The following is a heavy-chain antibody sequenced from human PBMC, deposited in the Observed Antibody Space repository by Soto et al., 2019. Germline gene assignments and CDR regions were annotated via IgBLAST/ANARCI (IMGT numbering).Heavy chain of an antibody. Sequence: SETLSLTCTVSGGSISSYYWSWIRQPPGKGLEWIGYIYYSGSTNYNPSLKSRVTISVDTSKNQFSLKLSSVTAADTAVYYCARGDRYFVSDYWGQGTLVTVSS. CDR1: GGSISSYY. D-gene: IGHD3-16*02. J-gene: IGHJ4*02. V-gene: IGHV4-59*01. CDR3: ARGDRYFVSDY. CDR2: IYYSGST.